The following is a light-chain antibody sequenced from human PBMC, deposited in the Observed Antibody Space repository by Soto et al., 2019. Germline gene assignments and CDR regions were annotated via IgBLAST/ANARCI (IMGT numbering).Light chain of an antibody. CDR1: QSVSSS. CDR2: AAS. J-gene: IGKJ4*01. V-gene: IGKV3-15*01. Sequence: EIVMTQSPATLSVSPGERVTLSCRASQSVSSSLAWYQQKPGQAPRLLIYAASSRATGVPDRFSGSGSGTEFTLTISSLQSEDFAVYYCQQYNNWVTFGGGTQVEIK. CDR3: QQYNNWVT.